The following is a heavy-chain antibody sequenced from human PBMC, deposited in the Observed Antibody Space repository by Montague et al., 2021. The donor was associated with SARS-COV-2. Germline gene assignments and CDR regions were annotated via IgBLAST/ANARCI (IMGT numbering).Heavy chain of an antibody. D-gene: IGHD2-15*01. J-gene: IGHJ6*02. V-gene: IGHV3-30*04. CDR2: ISYDGSNK. CDR3: ASTLGYCSGSSCYDPGNYYYYGMDV. Sequence: SLRLSCAASGFTFCSYAMHWVRQAPGKGLEWVAVISYDGSNKYYADSVKGRFTISRDNSKNTLYLQMNSLRAEDTAVYYCASTLGYCSGSSCYDPGNYYYYGMDVWGQGTTVTVSS. CDR1: GFTFCSYA.